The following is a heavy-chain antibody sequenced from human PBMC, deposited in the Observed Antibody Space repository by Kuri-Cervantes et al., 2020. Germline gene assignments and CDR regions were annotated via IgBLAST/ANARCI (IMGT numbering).Heavy chain of an antibody. CDR3: ARGSEGGGVGSD. D-gene: IGHD2-8*02. J-gene: IGHJ4*02. CDR2: IYYSGST. V-gene: IGHV4-31*03. CDR1: GGSISSGGYY. Sequence: LRLSCTVSGGSISSGGYYWSWIRQHPGKGLEWIGYIYYSGSTYYNPSLKSRVTIAVDTSKNQFSLKLSSVTAADKAVYYCARGSEGGGVGSDWGQGNLVTVSS.